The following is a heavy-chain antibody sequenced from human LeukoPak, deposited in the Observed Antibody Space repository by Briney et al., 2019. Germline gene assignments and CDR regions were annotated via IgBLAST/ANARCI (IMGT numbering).Heavy chain of an antibody. CDR1: GFTFGIYA. CDR3: AKGRPNYHENNGHYYTPNGDS. V-gene: IGHV3-23*01. D-gene: IGHD3-3*01. Sequence: GGSLRLSCAASGFTFGIYAMSWVRQAPGKGLEWVSSITGRGDVPFYADSLKDRFTISRDNWKNMLYLEMSSLRVEDTAVYYCAKGRPNYHENNGHYYTPNGDSWGQGTLVTVSS. J-gene: IGHJ5*01. CDR2: ITGRGDVP.